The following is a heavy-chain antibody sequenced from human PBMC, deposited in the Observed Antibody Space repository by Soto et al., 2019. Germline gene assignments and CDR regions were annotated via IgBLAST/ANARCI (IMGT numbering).Heavy chain of an antibody. CDR1: GYTFTSYD. Sequence: ASVKVSCKASGYTFTSYDINWVRQATGQGLEWVGWMNPNSGNTGYAQKFQGRVTMTRNTSISTAYMELSSLRSEDTAVYYCARGDKYYYDSSGDDYWGQGTLVTVSS. J-gene: IGHJ4*02. D-gene: IGHD3-22*01. CDR2: MNPNSGNT. V-gene: IGHV1-8*01. CDR3: ARGDKYYYDSSGDDY.